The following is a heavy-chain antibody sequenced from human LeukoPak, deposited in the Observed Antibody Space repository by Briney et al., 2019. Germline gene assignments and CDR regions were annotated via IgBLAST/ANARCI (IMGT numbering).Heavy chain of an antibody. Sequence: ASVKVSCKAYGGTFSSYAISWVRQAPGQGLEWMGRIIPIFGTANYAQKFQGRVTITTDESTSTAYMELSNLRSEDTAVYYCARSRMVATSTAYYFDYWGQGTLVTVSS. CDR3: ARSRMVATSTAYYFDY. CDR1: GGTFSSYA. CDR2: IIPIFGTA. J-gene: IGHJ4*02. V-gene: IGHV1-69*05. D-gene: IGHD5-12*01.